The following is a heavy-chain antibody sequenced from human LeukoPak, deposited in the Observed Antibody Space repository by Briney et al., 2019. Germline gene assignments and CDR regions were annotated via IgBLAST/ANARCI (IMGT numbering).Heavy chain of an antibody. J-gene: IGHJ4*02. CDR3: ARLSYNSGSTRDFDY. Sequence: SETLSLTCTVSGGSISSGGYYWSWIRQPPGKGLEWIGSIYYSGSTYYNPSLKSRVTISVDTSKNQFSLKLSSVTAADTAVYYCARLSYNSGSTRDFDYWGQGTLVTVSS. D-gene: IGHD1-26*01. V-gene: IGHV4-39*01. CDR1: GGSISSGGYY. CDR2: IYYSGST.